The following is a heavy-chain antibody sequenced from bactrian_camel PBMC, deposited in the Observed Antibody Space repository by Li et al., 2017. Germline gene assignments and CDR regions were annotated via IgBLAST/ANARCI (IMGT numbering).Heavy chain of an antibody. J-gene: IGHJ4*01. CDR2: INSGGGTT. CDR3: GTGWAFDD. CDR1: GFTFSNYE. V-gene: IGHV3S40*01. Sequence: VQLVESGGGLVQPGGSLRLSCAASGFTFSNYEMSWVRQAPGKGLEWVSTINSGGGTTYYVDSLKGRFTISRDNAKNTVYLQMNSLKTDDTDVYYCGTGWAFDDWGQGTQVTVS. D-gene: IGHD5*01.